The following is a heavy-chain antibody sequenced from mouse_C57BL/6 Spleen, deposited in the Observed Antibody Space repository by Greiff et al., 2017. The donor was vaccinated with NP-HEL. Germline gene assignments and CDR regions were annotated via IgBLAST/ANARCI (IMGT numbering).Heavy chain of an antibody. V-gene: IGHV5-6*01. CDR2: ISSGGSYT. Sequence: EVQRVESGGDLVKPGGSLKLSCAASGFTFSSYGMSWVRQTPDKRLEWVATISSGGSYTYYPDSVKGRFTISRDNAKNTLYLQMSSLKSEDTAMYYCARTAQVQGNYFDYWGQGTTLTVSS. CDR1: GFTFSSYG. D-gene: IGHD3-2*02. J-gene: IGHJ2*01. CDR3: ARTAQVQGNYFDY.